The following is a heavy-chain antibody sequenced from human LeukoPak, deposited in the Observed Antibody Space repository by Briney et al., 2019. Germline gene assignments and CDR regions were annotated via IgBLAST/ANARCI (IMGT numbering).Heavy chain of an antibody. V-gene: IGHV4-59*08. CDR1: GGYISGYY. J-gene: IGHJ3*02. CDR2: IYYSGST. CDR3: ARGWSGYCSGGSCYSAFDI. D-gene: IGHD2-15*01. Sequence: SETLSLTCTVSGGYISGYYWSWIRQPPGKGLEWIGYIYYSGSTNYNPSLKSRVTISVDTSKNQFSPKLSSVTAADTAVYYCARGWSGYCSGGSCYSAFDIWGQGTMVTVSS.